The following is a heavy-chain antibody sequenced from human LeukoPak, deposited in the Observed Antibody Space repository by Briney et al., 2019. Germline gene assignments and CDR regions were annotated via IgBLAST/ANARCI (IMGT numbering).Heavy chain of an antibody. CDR3: ARGYADYGDSYFDY. CDR2: MNPNSGNT. V-gene: IGHV1-8*01. D-gene: IGHD4-17*01. J-gene: IGHJ4*02. Sequence: ASVKVSCKASGYTFTSYDINWVRQATGQGLEWMGWMNPNSGNTGYAQKFQGRVTMTRNTSISTAYMELSSLRSEDTAVYYCARGYADYGDSYFDYWGQGTLVTVSS. CDR1: GYTFTSYD.